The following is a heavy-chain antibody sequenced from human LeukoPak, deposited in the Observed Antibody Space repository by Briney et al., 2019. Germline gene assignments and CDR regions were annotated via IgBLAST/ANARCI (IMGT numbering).Heavy chain of an antibody. V-gene: IGHV3-30*18. CDR2: ISYDGSNK. J-gene: IGHJ4*02. Sequence: HPGRSLRLSCAASGFTFSSYGMHWVRQAPGKGLEWVAVISYDGSNKYYADSVKGRFTISRDNSKNTLYLQMNSLRADDTAVYYCAKAPHPLVGAINYFDYWGQGTLVTVSS. CDR1: GFTFSSYG. D-gene: IGHD1-26*01. CDR3: AKAPHPLVGAINYFDY.